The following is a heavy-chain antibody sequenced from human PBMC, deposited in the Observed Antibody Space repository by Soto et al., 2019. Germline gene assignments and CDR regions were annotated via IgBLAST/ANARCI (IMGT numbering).Heavy chain of an antibody. CDR3: ARSQYFYDRSGYPGYGLDV. Sequence: GGSLRLSCVVSGFTVSSTNYMSWVRQAPGKGLEWVSVIYSGGTTYYADSVKGRFTISRDNSKNTLYLQMNSLRTEDTAVYYCARSQYFYDRSGYPGYGLDVWGRGTTVTVSS. CDR2: IYSGGTT. CDR1: GFTVSSTNY. J-gene: IGHJ6*02. D-gene: IGHD3-22*01. V-gene: IGHV3-53*01.